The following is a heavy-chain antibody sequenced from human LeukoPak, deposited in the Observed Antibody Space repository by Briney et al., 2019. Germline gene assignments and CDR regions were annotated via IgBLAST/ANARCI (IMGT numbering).Heavy chain of an antibody. CDR1: GGSVSSGTYY. D-gene: IGHD3-10*01. V-gene: IGHV4-61*01. J-gene: IGHJ4*02. Sequence: SKTLSLTCSVSGGSVSSGTYYWSWIRQPPGKGLEWIGYIYHSGDSYYNPSLKSRVSMSIDTSKNQFYLKLSSVTAADTAVYYCAPYYSPVNFAYWGQGTLVTVSS. CDR2: IYHSGDS. CDR3: APYYSPVNFAY.